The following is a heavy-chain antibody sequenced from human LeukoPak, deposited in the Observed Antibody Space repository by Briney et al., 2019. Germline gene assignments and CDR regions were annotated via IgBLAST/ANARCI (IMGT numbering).Heavy chain of an antibody. V-gene: IGHV3-23*01. J-gene: IGHJ4*02. CDR2: ISGSGGST. D-gene: IGHD6-19*01. CDR3: AKDGRSSGWYPYYFDY. CDR1: GFTVSSNY. Sequence: GGSLRLSCAASGFTVSSNYMSWVRQAPGKGLEWVSAISGSGGSTYYADSVKGRFTISRDNSKNTLYLQMNSLRAEDTAVYYCAKDGRSSGWYPYYFDYWGQGTLVTVSS.